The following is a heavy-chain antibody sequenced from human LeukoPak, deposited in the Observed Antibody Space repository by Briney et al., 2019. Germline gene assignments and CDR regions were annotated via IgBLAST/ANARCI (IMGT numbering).Heavy chain of an antibody. CDR2: ISGSSSYI. CDR3: ARDRIAVAATETSFDY. J-gene: IGHJ4*02. V-gene: IGHV3-21*01. D-gene: IGHD6-19*01. CDR1: GFTFDDYG. Sequence: PGGSLRLSCAASGFTFDDYGMSWVRQAPGKGLEWVSSISGSSSYIYYADSVKGRFTISRGNAKNSLYLEMNSLRAEDTAVYYCARDRIAVAATETSFDYWGQGTLVTVSS.